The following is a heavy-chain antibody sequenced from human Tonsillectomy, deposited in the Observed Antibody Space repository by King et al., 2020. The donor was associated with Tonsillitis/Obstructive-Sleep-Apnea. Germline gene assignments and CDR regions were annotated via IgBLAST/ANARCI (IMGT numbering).Heavy chain of an antibody. CDR1: GGSISSYY. Sequence: VQLQESGPGLVKPSETLSLTCTVSGGSISSYYWSCIRQPPGKGLEWIGYIYYSGSTNYNPSLKSRVTISVDTSKNQFSLKLSSVTAADTAVYYCARGGPAVVVPAAIRFDPWGQGTLVTVSS. CDR2: IYYSGST. D-gene: IGHD2-2*01. V-gene: IGHV4-59*01. J-gene: IGHJ5*02. CDR3: ARGGPAVVVPAAIRFDP.